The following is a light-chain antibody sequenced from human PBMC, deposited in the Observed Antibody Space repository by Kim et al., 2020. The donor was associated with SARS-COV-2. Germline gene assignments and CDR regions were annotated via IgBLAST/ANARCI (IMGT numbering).Light chain of an antibody. V-gene: IGKV3-20*01. J-gene: IGKJ5*01. CDR3: QQYVSSPPIT. Sequence: PVERATLSCRASQSVSSSYLAWYQQNPGQAPRLLIYGASTRATGIPVRFSGSWSGTDFTLAISRLEPGDFAVYYCQQYVSSPPITFGQGTRLDIK. CDR2: GAS. CDR1: QSVSSSY.